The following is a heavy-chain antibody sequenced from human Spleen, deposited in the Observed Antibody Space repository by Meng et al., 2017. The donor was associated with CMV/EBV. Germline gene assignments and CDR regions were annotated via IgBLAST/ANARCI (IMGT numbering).Heavy chain of an antibody. CDR1: GGSISSYY. CDR2: IYYSGNI. D-gene: IGHD4/OR15-4a*01. Sequence: SETLSLTCTVSGGSISSYYWSWIRQPPGKGLEWIGYIYYSGNIYYNPSLKSRVTMSVDTSKNQFSLKLNSVTAVDTAVYFCSSHRPYGAGISDYWGRGTLVTVSS. J-gene: IGHJ4*02. V-gene: IGHV4-59*04. CDR3: SSHRPYGAGISDY.